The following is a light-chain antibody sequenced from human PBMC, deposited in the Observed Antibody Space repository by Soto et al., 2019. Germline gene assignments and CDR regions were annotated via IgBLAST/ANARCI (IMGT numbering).Light chain of an antibody. V-gene: IGKV3-11*01. Sequence: EIVLTQSPATLSLSPGERATLSCRASQSVSSSLAWYQQKPGQAPRLLIYDASNRATGIPARFSGSGSVTDFTLTISSLEPEDFAVYYCQQRSNWPMYTFGQGTKLEIK. CDR2: DAS. CDR3: QQRSNWPMYT. CDR1: QSVSSS. J-gene: IGKJ2*01.